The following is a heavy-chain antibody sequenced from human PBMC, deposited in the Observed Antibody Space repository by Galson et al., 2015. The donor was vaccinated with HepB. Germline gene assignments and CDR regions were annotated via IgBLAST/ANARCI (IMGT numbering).Heavy chain of an antibody. CDR1: GFTFSNAW. V-gene: IGHV3-15*07. CDR3: TTEIGYCTNGVCYEIDY. J-gene: IGHJ4*02. CDR2: IKSKTDGGTT. Sequence: SLRLSCAASGFTFSNAWMNWVRQAPGKGLEWVGRIKSKTDGGTTDYAAPVKGRFTISRDDSKNTLYLQMNSLRTEDTAVYYCTTEIGYCTNGVCYEIDYWGQGTLVTVSS. D-gene: IGHD2-8*01.